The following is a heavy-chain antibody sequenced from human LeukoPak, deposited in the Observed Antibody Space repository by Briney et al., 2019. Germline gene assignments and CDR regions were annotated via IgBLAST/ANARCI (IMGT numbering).Heavy chain of an antibody. Sequence: GGSLRLSCAASGFTFSNYSMNWVRQAPGKGLEWVSSISSSGSFIFYADSVKGRFTISRDNAKNSLYLQMNSLRAEDTAVYYCARERKYDSNFDYWGQGTLVTVSS. CDR3: ARERKYDSNFDY. CDR1: GFTFSNYS. V-gene: IGHV3-21*01. D-gene: IGHD1-1*01. CDR2: ISSSGSFI. J-gene: IGHJ4*02.